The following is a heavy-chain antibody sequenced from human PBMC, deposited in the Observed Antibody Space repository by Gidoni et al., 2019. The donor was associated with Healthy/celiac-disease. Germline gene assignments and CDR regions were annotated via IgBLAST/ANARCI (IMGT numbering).Heavy chain of an antibody. D-gene: IGHD2-2*02. J-gene: IGHJ5*02. V-gene: IGHV4-34*01. CDR2: IDHSGST. CDR1: GGSFRGSY. CDR3: ARGGYCSTTSCYTGWFDP. Sequence: QVQLQQWGAGLLKPSETLFLTCAVSGGSFRGSYWSWVRKPPGKGLEWIGEIDHSGSTNYNPSLKSRVSISVDTSKNQFSLKLSSVTAADTAVYYCARGGYCSTTSCYTGWFDPWGQGTLVTVSS.